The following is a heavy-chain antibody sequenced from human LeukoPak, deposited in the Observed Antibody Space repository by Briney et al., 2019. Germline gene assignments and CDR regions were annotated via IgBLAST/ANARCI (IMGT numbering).Heavy chain of an antibody. CDR3: ASSGHITVGQRGYWYFDL. CDR1: GGSISSYY. V-gene: IGHV4-59*01. Sequence: SETLSLTCTVSGGSISSYYWSWIRQPPGKGLEWIGYIYYSGSTNYNPSLKIRVTISVDTSKNQFALKLSSVTAADTAVYYCASSGHITVGQRGYWYFDLWGRGTLVTVSS. J-gene: IGHJ2*01. D-gene: IGHD3-16*01. CDR2: IYYSGST.